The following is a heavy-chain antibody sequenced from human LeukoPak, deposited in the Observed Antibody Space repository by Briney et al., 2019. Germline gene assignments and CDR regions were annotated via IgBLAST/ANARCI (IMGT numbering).Heavy chain of an antibody. CDR3: AGAAGWDQAY. V-gene: IGHV3-7*01. CDR1: VFAFTSVC. J-gene: IGHJ4*02. D-gene: IGHD6-25*01. Sequence: GRSLSLSCAASVFAFTSVCMTWVREAPGKGREWVAGIQQEGSEKNYVDSAKGRLPISTDNAKNSLYLQMNSVTAEDTAVYFCAGAAGWDQAYWGQGTQVTVSS. CDR2: IQQEGSEK.